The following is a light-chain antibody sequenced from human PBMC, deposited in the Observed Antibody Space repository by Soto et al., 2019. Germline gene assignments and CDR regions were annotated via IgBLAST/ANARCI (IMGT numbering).Light chain of an antibody. J-gene: IGLJ2*01. V-gene: IGLV2-14*01. Sequence: QSALTQPASVSGSPGQSITISCTGTRSDVGGYNYVSWYQQHPGNAPKLMIYDVSNRPSGVSNRFSGSKSGNTASLTIAGRQAEDEADYYGSSYTSSSTHVVFGGGTKLTVL. CDR3: SSYTSSSTHVV. CDR1: RSDVGGYNY. CDR2: DVS.